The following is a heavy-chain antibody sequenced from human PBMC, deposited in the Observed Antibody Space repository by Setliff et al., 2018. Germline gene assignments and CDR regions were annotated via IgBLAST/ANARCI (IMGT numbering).Heavy chain of an antibody. CDR2: VHHSGTT. V-gene: IGHV4-34*01. CDR1: GVPLSGHY. CDR3: ARAHTWSLPNDNSGYPGWFDP. D-gene: IGHD3-22*01. Sequence: PSETLSLTCAVYGVPLSGHYWTWVRQTPGKGLEWIGEVHHSGTTNYNPSLKSRVTISVDTSDTSRNQFSLKLSSVTAADTAVYYCARAHTWSLPNDNSGYPGWFDPWGQGTLVTVSS. J-gene: IGHJ5*02.